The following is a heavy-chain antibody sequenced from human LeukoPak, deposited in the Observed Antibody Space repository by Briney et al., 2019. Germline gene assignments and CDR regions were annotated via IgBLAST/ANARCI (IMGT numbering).Heavy chain of an antibody. Sequence: PGGSLRLSCAASGFTFSSYAMSWVRQAPGKGLEWVSAISGSGGSTYYADSVKGRFTISRDNSKNTLYLEMNSLGAEDTAVYYCARDLSGYSDYWGQGTLVTVSS. V-gene: IGHV3-23*01. CDR3: ARDLSGYSDY. J-gene: IGHJ4*02. D-gene: IGHD2-15*01. CDR2: ISGSGGST. CDR1: GFTFSSYA.